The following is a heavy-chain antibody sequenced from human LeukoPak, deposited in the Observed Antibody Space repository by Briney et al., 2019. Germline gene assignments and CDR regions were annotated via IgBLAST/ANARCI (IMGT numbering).Heavy chain of an antibody. D-gene: IGHD3-22*01. Sequence: GGSLRLSCAASGFTVSSNYMSWVRQAPGKGLEWVSVIYSGGSTYYADSVKGRFTISRDNAKNTLYLQMNSLRAEDTAVYYCARESHAVTYYYDSSGYYPWGQGTMVTVSS. J-gene: IGHJ3*01. CDR1: GFTVSSNY. CDR3: ARESHAVTYYYDSSGYYP. CDR2: IYSGGST. V-gene: IGHV3-53*01.